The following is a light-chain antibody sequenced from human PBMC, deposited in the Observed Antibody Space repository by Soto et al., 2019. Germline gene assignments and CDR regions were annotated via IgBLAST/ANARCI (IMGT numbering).Light chain of an antibody. CDR1: QRVASD. CDR2: DAS. CDR3: QQYLNSPRT. J-gene: IGKJ1*01. V-gene: IGKV3-20*01. Sequence: EIVLTQSPGTLSLSPGEGATLSCRASQRVASDLAWYLQKPGQPPRLLIYDASIRATGIPDRISGSGSERDFTLTISRLEPEDAAVYYCQQYLNSPRTFGQGTKV.